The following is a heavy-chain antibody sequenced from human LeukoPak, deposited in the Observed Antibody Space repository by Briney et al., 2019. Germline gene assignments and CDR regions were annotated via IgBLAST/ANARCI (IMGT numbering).Heavy chain of an antibody. CDR1: GFIFSNYA. CDR3: AKPARTDAFDI. D-gene: IGHD1-14*01. V-gene: IGHV3-30*04. CDR2: ISYDGSNK. J-gene: IGHJ3*02. Sequence: GGSLRLSCAASGFIFSNYAMHWVRQAPGKGLEWVAVISYDGSNKYYADSVKGRFTISRDNSKNTLYLQMNSLRAEDTAVYYCAKPARTDAFDIWGQGTMITVSS.